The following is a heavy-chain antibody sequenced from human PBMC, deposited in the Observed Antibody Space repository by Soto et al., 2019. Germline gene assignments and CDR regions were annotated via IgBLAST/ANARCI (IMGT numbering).Heavy chain of an antibody. D-gene: IGHD2-21*02. Sequence: QVQLVQSGAEVKKPGASVKVSCKASGYTFTSYGISWVRQAPGQGLEWMGWISAYNGNTNYAQKLQGRVTMTTDTAERQAYMELSSLTSEDTAVSYYAASLVAGTALDYWGQGTLVTVCS. CDR1: GYTFTSYG. CDR3: AASLVAGTALDY. V-gene: IGHV1-18*01. CDR2: ISAYNGNT. J-gene: IGHJ4*02.